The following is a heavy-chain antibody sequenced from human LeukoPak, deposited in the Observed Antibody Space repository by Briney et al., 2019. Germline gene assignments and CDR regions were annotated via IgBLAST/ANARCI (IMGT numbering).Heavy chain of an antibody. CDR3: ARLPLRRTAVGYYGMDV. Sequence: SVKVSCTASGGTFGSYAISWVRQAPGQGLEWMGGIIPIVGTANYAQKVQGRVTITADESMSTVYMELSSLRSEDTAVYYCARLPLRRTAVGYYGMDVWGQGTTVTVSS. CDR1: GGTFGSYA. J-gene: IGHJ6*02. D-gene: IGHD6-13*01. CDR2: IIPIVGTA. V-gene: IGHV1-69*13.